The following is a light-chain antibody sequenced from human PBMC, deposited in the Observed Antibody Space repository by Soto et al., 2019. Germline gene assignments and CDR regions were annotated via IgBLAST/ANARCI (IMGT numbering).Light chain of an antibody. Sequence: QSALTQPPSASGSPGQSVTISCTGTSSDVGAYNYVSWYQQHPGKAPKLMIYEVSKRPSGVPDRFSGSKSGNTASLTVSGLQVEDEADYYCSSYAGSNNFFYVLGTGTKLTVL. J-gene: IGLJ1*01. CDR3: SSYAGSNNFFYV. CDR1: SSDVGAYNY. V-gene: IGLV2-8*01. CDR2: EVS.